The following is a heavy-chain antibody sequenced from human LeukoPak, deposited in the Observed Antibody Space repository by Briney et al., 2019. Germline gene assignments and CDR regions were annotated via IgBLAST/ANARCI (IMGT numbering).Heavy chain of an antibody. CDR3: ASFGHSGSRSVDY. CDR2: IYYSGST. V-gene: IGHV4-59*01. Sequence: SETLSLTCTVSGGSISSYYWSWIRQPPGKGLEWIGYIYYSGSTNYNPSLKSRVTISVDTSKNQFSLKLSSVTAADTAVYYCASFGHSGSRSVDYWGQGTLVTASS. CDR1: GGSISSYY. J-gene: IGHJ4*02. D-gene: IGHD1-26*01.